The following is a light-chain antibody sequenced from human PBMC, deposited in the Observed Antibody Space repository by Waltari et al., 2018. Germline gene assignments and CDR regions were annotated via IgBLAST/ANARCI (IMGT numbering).Light chain of an antibody. CDR2: KDS. CDR1: ALPKQY. CDR3: QSADSSGTWL. V-gene: IGLV3-25*03. Sequence: SYELTQPPSVSVSPGQTARSTCSGDALPKQYADWYQQKPGQSPVLVIYKDSGRPSGIPARFSGSSSGTTVTLTISVVQAVDEADYYCQSADSSGTWLFGGVTKLTVL. J-gene: IGLJ3*02.